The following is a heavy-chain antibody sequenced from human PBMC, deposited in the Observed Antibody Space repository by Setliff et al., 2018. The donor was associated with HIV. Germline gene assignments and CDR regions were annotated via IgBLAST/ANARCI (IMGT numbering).Heavy chain of an antibody. CDR2: IYFSGRT. CDR3: ATSEWELIDFDY. Sequence: PSETLSLTCTVFGGSTSSSSYYWGWIRQPPGKGLEWIGSIYFSGRTYYNPSLKSRVTMSVDTSKHQFSLNLNSVTAADTAVYFRATSEWELIDFDYWGQGTLVTVSS. V-gene: IGHV4-39*01. J-gene: IGHJ4*02. CDR1: GGSTSSSSYY. D-gene: IGHD1-26*01.